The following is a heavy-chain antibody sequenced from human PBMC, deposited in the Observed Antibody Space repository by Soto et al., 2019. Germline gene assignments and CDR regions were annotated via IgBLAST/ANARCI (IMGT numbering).Heavy chain of an antibody. CDR2: IYYSGST. Sequence: QLQLQESGPGLVKPSETLSLTCTVSGGSISSSSYYWGWIRQPPGKGLEWIGSIYYSGSTYYNPSLKSRVTISVDTSKNQFSLKLSSVTAADTAVYYCARSIMMKGGYMDVWGKGTTVTVSS. J-gene: IGHJ6*03. CDR3: ARSIMMKGGYMDV. D-gene: IGHD3-16*01. V-gene: IGHV4-39*01. CDR1: GGSISSSSYY.